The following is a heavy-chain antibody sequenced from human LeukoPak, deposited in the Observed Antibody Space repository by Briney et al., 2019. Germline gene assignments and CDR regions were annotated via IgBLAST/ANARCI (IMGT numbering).Heavy chain of an antibody. J-gene: IGHJ3*02. CDR1: GYTFTSYG. D-gene: IGHD6-19*01. CDR2: ISAYNGYT. Sequence: ASVKVSCKASGYTFTSYGISWVRQAPGQGLEWMGWISAYNGYTNYAQKLQGRVTITTDTSTSTAYMELRSLRSDDTAVYYCARAGWYELPRYAFDIWGQGAMVTVSS. CDR3: ARAGWYELPRYAFDI. V-gene: IGHV1-18*01.